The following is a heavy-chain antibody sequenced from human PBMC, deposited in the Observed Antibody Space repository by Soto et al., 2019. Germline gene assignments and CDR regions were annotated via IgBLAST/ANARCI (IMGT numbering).Heavy chain of an antibody. V-gene: IGHV3-53*01. Sequence: EVQLVESGGGLIQPGGSLRLSCAASGFTVSSNYMSWVRQAPGQGLEWVAVIYSGGGTYYADSVKGRFTISRENSKNALKVQMSSLSDEDAVVYYCARSLVVNFSYSSCMDVWGQGTPVTVSS. D-gene: IGHD2-15*01. CDR1: GFTVSSNY. J-gene: IGHJ6*02. CDR3: ARSLVVNFSYSSCMDV. CDR2: IYSGGGT.